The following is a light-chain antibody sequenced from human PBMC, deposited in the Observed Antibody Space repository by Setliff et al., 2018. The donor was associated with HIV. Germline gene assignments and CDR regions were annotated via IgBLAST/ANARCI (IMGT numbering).Light chain of an antibody. CDR2: AVT. V-gene: IGLV2-14*03. Sequence: QSALAQPASLSGSPGQSITISCTGTTSDIGGYNFVSWYQQHPGKAPKLLIYAVTKRPSGVSARFSASKSGNTASLTISGLQDEDEADYYCNSYTSRSTVIFGGGTKVTVL. J-gene: IGLJ2*01. CDR3: NSYTSRSTVI. CDR1: TSDIGGYNF.